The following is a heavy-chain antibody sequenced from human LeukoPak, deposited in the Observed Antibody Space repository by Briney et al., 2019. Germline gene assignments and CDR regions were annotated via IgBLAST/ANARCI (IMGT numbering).Heavy chain of an antibody. CDR3: ANPRYDSSGYYYVD. Sequence: ASVKVSCKASGYTFTDYTMHWLRQAPGQRLGWMGWINGGSGNTKYSPEFQGRVTITRDTSASTAYMELSSLRSEDTAVYYCANPRYDSSGYYYVDWGQGTLVTVSS. CDR2: INGGSGNT. V-gene: IGHV1-3*01. D-gene: IGHD3-22*01. J-gene: IGHJ4*02. CDR1: GYTFTDYT.